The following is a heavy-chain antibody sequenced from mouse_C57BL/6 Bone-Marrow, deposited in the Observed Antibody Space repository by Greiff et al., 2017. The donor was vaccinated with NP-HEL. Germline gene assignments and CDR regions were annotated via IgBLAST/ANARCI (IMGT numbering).Heavy chain of an antibody. CDR2: IWTGGGT. CDR1: GFSLTSYA. CDR3: ARNAITTVVAHWYFDV. J-gene: IGHJ1*03. V-gene: IGHV2-9-1*01. D-gene: IGHD1-1*01. Sequence: VKVVESGPGLVAPSQSLSITCTVSGFSLTSYAISWVRQPPGKGLEWLGVIWTGGGTNYNSALKSRLSISKDNSKSQVFLKMNSLQTDDTARYYCARNAITTVVAHWYFDVWGTGTTVTVSS.